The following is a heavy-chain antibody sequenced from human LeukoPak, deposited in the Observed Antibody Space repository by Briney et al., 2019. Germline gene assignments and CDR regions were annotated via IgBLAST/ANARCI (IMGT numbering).Heavy chain of an antibody. Sequence: GGSLRLSCAASEFTFSDYYMSWIRQAPGKGLEWISYISSSGSVIYYADSVKGRFTISRDNAQNSLYLQMNSLRVEDTAVYYCARDGSRYCSSTSCTSGYYYYNMDVWGKGTTVTVAS. CDR3: ARDGSRYCSSTSCTSGYYYYNMDV. J-gene: IGHJ6*03. V-gene: IGHV3-11*04. D-gene: IGHD2-2*01. CDR1: EFTFSDYY. CDR2: ISSSGSVI.